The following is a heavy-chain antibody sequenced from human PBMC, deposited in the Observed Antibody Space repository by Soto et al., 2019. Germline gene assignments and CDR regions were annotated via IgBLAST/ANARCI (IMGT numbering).Heavy chain of an antibody. D-gene: IGHD3-16*01. J-gene: IGHJ3*01. V-gene: IGHV2-5*02. Sequence: SGPTLVNPTQTLTLTCIFSGFSFSADGVGVGWIRQPPGKTLEWLALIYWDDDTRYRPSLKSRLTITKDSSKNQVVLTMTNMDPLDTATFYCAHAFGGTSWTNDAFDVWGQGTVVTVSS. CDR1: GFSFSADGVG. CDR3: AHAFGGTSWTNDAFDV. CDR2: IYWDDDT.